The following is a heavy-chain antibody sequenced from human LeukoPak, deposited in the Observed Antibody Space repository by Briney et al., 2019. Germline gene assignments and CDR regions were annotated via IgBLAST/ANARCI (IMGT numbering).Heavy chain of an antibody. Sequence: PGRSLRLSCAASGFTFSSYVMLWVRQAPGKGLEWVAVILFDGSNKYYADSVKGRFTISRDNSKNTLYLQVNSLRAEDTAVYYCAREGARRDGYNSGLDYWGQGTLVTVSS. D-gene: IGHD5-24*01. CDR3: AREGARRDGYNSGLDY. V-gene: IGHV3-30*04. J-gene: IGHJ4*02. CDR1: GFTFSSYV. CDR2: ILFDGSNK.